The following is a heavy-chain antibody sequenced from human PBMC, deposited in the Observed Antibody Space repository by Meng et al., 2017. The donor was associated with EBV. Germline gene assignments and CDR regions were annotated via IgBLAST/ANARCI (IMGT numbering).Heavy chain of an antibody. CDR2: FLPRLGAP. J-gene: IGHJ4*02. D-gene: IGHD3-10*01. Sequence: QVQLVQSAAEVNKPGSSLKFSGKTSGGPFRSYAISWVRQAPGQGLEWLGGFLPRLGAPNYAQKFHGRVKITADESTSTHYMDLSSLRSEDTAIYYCASESGRGYTPDYWGQGTLVTVSS. CDR3: ASESGRGYTPDY. CDR1: GGPFRSYA. V-gene: IGHV1-69*01.